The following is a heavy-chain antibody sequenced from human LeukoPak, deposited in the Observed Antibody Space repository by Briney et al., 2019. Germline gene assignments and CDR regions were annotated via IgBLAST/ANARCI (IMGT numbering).Heavy chain of an antibody. J-gene: IGHJ4*02. CDR1: GGTFSSYA. Sequence: SVKVSCKASGGTFSSYAISWVRQAPGQGLEWMGGIIPIFGTANYAQKFQGRVTITADESTSTAYMELSSLRSEDTAVYYCARDNYDFWSGYYTGRGINYWGQGTLVTVSS. CDR3: ARDNYDFWSGYYTGRGINY. CDR2: IIPIFGTA. D-gene: IGHD3-3*01. V-gene: IGHV1-69*01.